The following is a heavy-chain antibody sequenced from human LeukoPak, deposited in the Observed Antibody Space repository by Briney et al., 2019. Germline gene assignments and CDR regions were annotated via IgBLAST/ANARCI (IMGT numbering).Heavy chain of an antibody. CDR1: GYIFTSYW. Sequence: GGSLQISCQGSGYIFTSYWIGWVRPLPGKGLEWMGIIYPGDSDTRYSPSFQGQVTISADKSISTAYLQWSSLKASDTAMYYCARSPSAVTATDYWGQGTLVTVSS. D-gene: IGHD2-21*02. CDR3: ARSPSAVTATDY. V-gene: IGHV5-51*01. CDR2: IYPGDSDT. J-gene: IGHJ4*02.